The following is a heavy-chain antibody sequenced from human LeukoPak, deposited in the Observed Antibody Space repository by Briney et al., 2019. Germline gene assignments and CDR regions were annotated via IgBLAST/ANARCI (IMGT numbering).Heavy chain of an antibody. Sequence: SETLSLTCAVYGGSFTTYYGTCIRQPPGKGLEWIGEINLRGTTNYNPSLKSRVTISVDTSKNQFSLKLTSVTAADTAVYYCARLYLPATRFDYWGQGTLVTVSS. CDR1: GGSFTTYY. D-gene: IGHD5-24*01. J-gene: IGHJ4*02. CDR3: ARLYLPATRFDY. V-gene: IGHV4-34*01. CDR2: INLRGTT.